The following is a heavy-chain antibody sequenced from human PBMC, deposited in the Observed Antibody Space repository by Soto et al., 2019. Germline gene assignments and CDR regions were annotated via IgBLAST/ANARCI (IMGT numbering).Heavy chain of an antibody. CDR2: INHSGST. CDR3: ARVQGWLRHIWFDP. Sequence: SETLSLTCAVYGGSFSGYYWSWIRQPPGKGLEWIGEINHSGSTNYNPSLKSRVTISVDTSKNQFSLKLSSVTAADTAVYYCARVQGWLRHIWFDPWGQGTLVTVSS. V-gene: IGHV4-34*01. J-gene: IGHJ5*02. CDR1: GGSFSGYY. D-gene: IGHD5-12*01.